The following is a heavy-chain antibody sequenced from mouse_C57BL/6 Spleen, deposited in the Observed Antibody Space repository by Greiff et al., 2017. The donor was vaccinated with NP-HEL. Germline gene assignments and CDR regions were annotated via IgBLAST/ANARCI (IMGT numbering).Heavy chain of an antibody. CDR3: ARIITTVVAKGYAMDY. CDR2: IDPANGNT. V-gene: IGHV14-3*01. D-gene: IGHD1-1*01. J-gene: IGHJ4*01. Sequence: VHVKQSVAELVRPGASVKLSCTASGFNIKNTYMHWVKQRPEQGLEWIGRIDPANGNTKYAPKFQGKATITADTSSNTAYLQLSSLTSEDTAIYYCARIITTVVAKGYAMDYWGQGTSVTVSS. CDR1: GFNIKNTY.